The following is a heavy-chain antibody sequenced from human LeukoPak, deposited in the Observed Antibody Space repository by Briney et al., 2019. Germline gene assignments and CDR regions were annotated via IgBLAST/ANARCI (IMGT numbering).Heavy chain of an antibody. CDR3: ARRYRDYYYYYYMDV. J-gene: IGHJ6*03. D-gene: IGHD2-15*01. V-gene: IGHV4-59*08. CDR1: GGSISSYY. Sequence: SETLSLTCTVSGGSISSYYWSWIRQPPGNGLEWIGYVHYSGNTNYNPSLKSRVTISVDTSKNQFSLKLSSVTAADTAVYYCARRYRDYYYYYYMDVWGKGTTVTVSS. CDR2: VHYSGNT.